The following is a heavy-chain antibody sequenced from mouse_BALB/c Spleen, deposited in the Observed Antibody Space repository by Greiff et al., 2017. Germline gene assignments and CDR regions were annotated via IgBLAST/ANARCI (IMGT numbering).Heavy chain of an antibody. Sequence: VQLQQSGAELARPGASVKLSCKASGYTFTSYWMQWVKQRPGQGLEWIGAIYPGDGDTRYTQKFKGKATLTADKSSSTAYMQLSSLASEDSAVYYCARGSTMITFYAMDYWGQGTSVTVSS. D-gene: IGHD2-4*01. J-gene: IGHJ4*01. CDR3: ARGSTMITFYAMDY. CDR2: IYPGDGDT. V-gene: IGHV1-87*01. CDR1: GYTFTSYW.